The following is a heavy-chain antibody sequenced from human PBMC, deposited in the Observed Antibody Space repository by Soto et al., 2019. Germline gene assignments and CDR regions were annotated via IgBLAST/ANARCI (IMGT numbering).Heavy chain of an antibody. D-gene: IGHD2-2*02. Sequence: SETLSLTSTASGGSISSGGYHWSWIRQHPGKGLEWIGYIYYSGSTYYNPSLKSRVTISVDTSKNQFSLKLSSVTAADTAVYYCARGFRGCSSTSCYNAFDIRGQGTMVT. J-gene: IGHJ3*02. CDR2: IYYSGST. V-gene: IGHV4-31*03. CDR1: GGSISSGGYH. CDR3: ARGFRGCSSTSCYNAFDI.